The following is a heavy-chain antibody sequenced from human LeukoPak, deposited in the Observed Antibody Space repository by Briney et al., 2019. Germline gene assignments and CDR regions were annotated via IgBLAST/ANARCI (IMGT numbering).Heavy chain of an antibody. CDR3: ARRDYYDSSGYYGS. V-gene: IGHV4-31*03. Sequence: NSSETLSLTCTVSGGSISSGGYYWSWIRQHPGKGLEWIGYIYYSGSTYYNPSLKSRVTISVDTSKNQFSLKLSSVTAADTAVYYCARRDYYDSSGYYGSWGRGTLVTVSS. D-gene: IGHD3-22*01. CDR2: IYYSGST. J-gene: IGHJ4*02. CDR1: GGSISSGGYY.